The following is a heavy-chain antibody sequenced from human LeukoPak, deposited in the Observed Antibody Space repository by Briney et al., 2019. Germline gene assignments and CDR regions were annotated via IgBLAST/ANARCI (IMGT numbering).Heavy chain of an antibody. CDR2: ISSSGSTI. CDR1: GFTFSDYY. Sequence: KTGGSLRLSCAASGFTFSDYYMSWIRQAPGKGLEWVSYISSSGSTIYYADSVKGRFTISRDNAKNSLYLQMNSLRAEDTAVYYCASSDYCESSGYPPRLLVPDAFDIWGQGTMVTVSS. J-gene: IGHJ3*02. CDR3: ASSDYCESSGYPPRLLVPDAFDI. D-gene: IGHD3-22*01. V-gene: IGHV3-11*04.